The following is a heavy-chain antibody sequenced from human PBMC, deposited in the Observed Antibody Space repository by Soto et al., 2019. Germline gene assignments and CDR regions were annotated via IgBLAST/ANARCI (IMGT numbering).Heavy chain of an antibody. V-gene: IGHV4-30-2*01. CDR2: IYHSGST. CDR1: GGSISSGGYS. CDR3: ARENNWFDP. Sequence: PSETLSLTCAVSGGSISSGGYSWSWIRQPPGKGLEWIGYIYHSGSTYYNPSLKSRVTISVDRSKNQFSLKLRSVTAADTAVYYCARENNWFDPWGQGTLVTVSS. J-gene: IGHJ5*02.